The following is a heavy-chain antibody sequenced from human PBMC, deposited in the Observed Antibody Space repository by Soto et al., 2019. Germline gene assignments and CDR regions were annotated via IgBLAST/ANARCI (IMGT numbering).Heavy chain of an antibody. CDR1: GGSFSGYY. J-gene: IGHJ4*02. Sequence: SETLSLTCAVYGGSFSGYYWSWIRQPPGKGLEWIGEINHSGSTNYNPSLKSRVTISVDTSKNQFSLKLSSVTAADTAVYYCAREVDPLDSYYTYYFDYWGQGTLVTVSS. CDR3: AREVDPLDSYYTYYFDY. V-gene: IGHV4-34*01. D-gene: IGHD3-10*01. CDR2: INHSGST.